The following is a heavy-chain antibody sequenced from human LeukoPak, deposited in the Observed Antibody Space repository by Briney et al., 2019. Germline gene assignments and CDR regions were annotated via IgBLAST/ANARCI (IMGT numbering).Heavy chain of an antibody. CDR2: MNPNSGNT. J-gene: IGHJ6*02. CDR1: GYTFTSYD. V-gene: IGHV1-8*01. D-gene: IGHD6-13*01. CDR3: ARGGIAAAGYYYYYYGMDV. Sequence: ASVKVSCKASGYTFTSYDINWVRQATGQGLEWMGWMNPNSGNTGYAQKFQGRVTMTRNTSISTAYMELSSLRSEDTAVYYCARGGIAAAGYYYYYYGMDVWGQGTTVTVSS.